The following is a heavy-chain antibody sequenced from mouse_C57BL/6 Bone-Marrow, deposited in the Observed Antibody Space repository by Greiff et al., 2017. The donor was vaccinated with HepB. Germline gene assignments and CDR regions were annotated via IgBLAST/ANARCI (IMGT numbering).Heavy chain of an antibody. CDR2: INPYNGGT. V-gene: IGHV1-19*01. CDR3: ARTYDGYYFYFDY. D-gene: IGHD2-3*01. Sequence: VQLKESGPVLVKPGASVKMSCKASGYTFTDYYMNWVKQSHGKSLEWIGVINPYNGGTSYNQKFKGKATLTVDKSSSTAYMELNSLTSEDSAVYYCARTYDGYYFYFDYWGQGTTLTVSS. J-gene: IGHJ2*01. CDR1: GYTFTDYY.